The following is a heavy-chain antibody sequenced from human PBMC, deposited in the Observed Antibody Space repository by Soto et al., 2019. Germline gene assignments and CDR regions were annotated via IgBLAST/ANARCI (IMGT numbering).Heavy chain of an antibody. CDR3: TRRDDYIWASNGY. CDR1: GFTFSDSA. Sequence: EVQLVESGGGLVQPGGSLKLSCAASGFTFSDSAMYWVRQAPGKGLEWVGRIRSKVYSYATAYAASVEGRFTISGDDSKNTAYLQMNSLKTEDTAVYYCTRRDDYIWASNGYWGQGALVTVSS. V-gene: IGHV3-73*01. CDR2: IRSKVYSYAT. D-gene: IGHD3-16*01. J-gene: IGHJ4*02.